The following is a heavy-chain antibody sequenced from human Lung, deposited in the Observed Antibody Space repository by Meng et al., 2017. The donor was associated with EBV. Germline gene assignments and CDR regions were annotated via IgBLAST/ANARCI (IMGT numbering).Heavy chain of an antibody. CDR2: MNTKTGNP. CDR1: GYTFTRHA. V-gene: IGHV7-4-1*02. J-gene: IGHJ4*02. CDR3: ARDDNGAPDY. Sequence: QVQLVQLGSGLKKPGASVKVSCKASGYTFTRHAINWVRQAPGQGLEWMGWMNTKTGNPTYAQGFTGRFVFSLDTSVSTAYLQISSLKAEDTAMYYCARDDNGAPDYWGQGTLVTVSS. D-gene: IGHD1-14*01.